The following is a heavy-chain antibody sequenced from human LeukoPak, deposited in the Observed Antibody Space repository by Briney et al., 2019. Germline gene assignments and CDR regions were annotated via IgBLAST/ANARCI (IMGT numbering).Heavy chain of an antibody. V-gene: IGHV3-53*01. J-gene: IGHJ4*02. Sequence: GGSLRLSCVASGFIVSSNYMSWVRQAPGKGLEWVSVIQSGGITDHADSVKGRFTISRDYSKNTLYLQTNSLRVEDTAVYYCAKGEGYNSGPVDYWGQGTLVTVSS. CDR1: GFIVSSNY. CDR2: IQSGGIT. CDR3: AKGEGYNSGPVDY. D-gene: IGHD5-24*01.